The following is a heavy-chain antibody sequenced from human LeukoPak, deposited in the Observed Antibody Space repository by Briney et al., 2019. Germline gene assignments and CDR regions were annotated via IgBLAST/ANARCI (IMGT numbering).Heavy chain of an antibody. V-gene: IGHV1-8*03. Sequence: EASVKVSCKASGYTFTSYDINWVRQATGQGLEWMGWMNPNSGNTGYAQKFQGRVTITRNTSISTAYMELSSLRAEDTAVYYCARDIHLGDIVATNPDYWGQGTLVTVSS. D-gene: IGHD5-12*01. CDR3: ARDIHLGDIVATNPDY. J-gene: IGHJ4*02. CDR2: MNPNSGNT. CDR1: GYTFTSYD.